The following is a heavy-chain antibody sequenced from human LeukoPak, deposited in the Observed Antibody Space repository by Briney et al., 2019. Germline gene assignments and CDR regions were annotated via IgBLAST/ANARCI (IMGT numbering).Heavy chain of an antibody. Sequence: ASVKVSCKVSVYTFTDYYMHWVQQPPGKGLEWMGLVDPEDDETLYEDKFQGRVTITADTSSDTAYMELSSLRSEDTAVYYCATVSGSGSYYNHFDYWGQGTLVTVSS. D-gene: IGHD3-10*01. CDR1: VYTFTDYY. J-gene: IGHJ4*02. CDR2: VDPEDDET. CDR3: ATVSGSGSYYNHFDY. V-gene: IGHV1-69-2*01.